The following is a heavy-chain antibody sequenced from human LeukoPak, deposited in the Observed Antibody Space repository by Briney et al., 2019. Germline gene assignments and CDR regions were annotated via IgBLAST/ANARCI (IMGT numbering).Heavy chain of an antibody. CDR1: GYTFTGYY. CDR2: INPSGGST. V-gene: IGHV1-46*01. J-gene: IGHJ4*02. CDR3: AREQDELSYAWLTEKGVYFDY. D-gene: IGHD5-24*01. Sequence: GASVKVSCKASGYTFTGYYMHWVRQAPGQGLEWMGIINPSGGSTSYAQKFQGRVTMTRDTSTSTVYMELSSLRSEDTAVYYCAREQDELSYAWLTEKGVYFDYWGQGTLVTVSS.